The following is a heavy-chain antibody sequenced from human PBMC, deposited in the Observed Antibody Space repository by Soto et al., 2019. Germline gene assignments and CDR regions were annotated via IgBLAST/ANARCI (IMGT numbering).Heavy chain of an antibody. V-gene: IGHV3-33*01. CDR3: ARGPRDSGPFDY. D-gene: IGHD1-26*01. CDR1: GFTFSSYG. Sequence: QVQLVESGGGVVQPGRSLRPSCAASGFTFSSYGMHWVRQAPGKGLEWVAVIWYDGSNKYYADSVKGRFTISRDNSKNTLYLQMNSLRAEDTAVYYCARGPRDSGPFDYGGQGTLVTVSS. J-gene: IGHJ4*02. CDR2: IWYDGSNK.